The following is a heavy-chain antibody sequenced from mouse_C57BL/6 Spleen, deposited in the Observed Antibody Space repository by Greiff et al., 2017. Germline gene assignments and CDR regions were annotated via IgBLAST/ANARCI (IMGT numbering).Heavy chain of an antibody. D-gene: IGHD1-1*01. J-gene: IGHJ3*01. V-gene: IGHV14-2*01. Sequence: EVQLVESGAELVKPGASVKLSCTASGFNIKDYYMHWVKQRTEQGLEWIGRIDPEDGETKYAPKFQGKATITADTSSNTAYLQLSSLTSEDTAVYYCTTVVARGQFAYWGQGTLVTVSA. CDR1: GFNIKDYY. CDR2: IDPEDGET. CDR3: TTVVARGQFAY.